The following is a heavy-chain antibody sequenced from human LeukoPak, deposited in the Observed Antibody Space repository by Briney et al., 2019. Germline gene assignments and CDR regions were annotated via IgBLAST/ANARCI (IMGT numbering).Heavy chain of an antibody. J-gene: IGHJ6*02. CDR1: GFAFQAFD. CDR3: ATWAFYHGLDV. D-gene: IGHD1-26*01. CDR2: INSVGTKT. V-gene: IGHV3-43*02. Sequence: GGSLRLSCAASGFAFQAFDMHWVRQAPGRGLEWVSLINSVGTKTYYADSVRGRFTVSRDISKNSLYLQMNSLRTEDTALYYCATWAFYHGLDVWGQGSTVTISS.